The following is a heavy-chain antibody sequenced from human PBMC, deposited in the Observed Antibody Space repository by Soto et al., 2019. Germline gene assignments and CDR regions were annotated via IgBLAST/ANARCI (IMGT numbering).Heavy chain of an antibody. Sequence: SEPLSLRNAVYGGSFGGYYWGWIRQPPGKGLEWIGEINHSGSTNYNPSLKSRITISVDMSKKQFSLTLRSVTAADTAMYYCVRDGTKNLRDWFDPWGQGILVTVSS. CDR2: INHSGST. CDR3: VRDGTKNLRDWFDP. J-gene: IGHJ5*02. V-gene: IGHV4-34*01. D-gene: IGHD1-1*01. CDR1: GGSFGGYY.